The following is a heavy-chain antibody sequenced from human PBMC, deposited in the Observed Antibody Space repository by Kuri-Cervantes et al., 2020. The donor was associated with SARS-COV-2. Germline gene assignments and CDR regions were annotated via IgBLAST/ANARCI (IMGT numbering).Heavy chain of an antibody. CDR1: GFTFDDYG. V-gene: IGHV3-20*04. J-gene: IGHJ6*03. D-gene: IGHD2-2*01. CDR2: INWNSGSI. CDR3: TTGKYCSSTSCTYYYYYYMDV. Sequence: GESLKISCAASGFTFDDYGMSWVRQAPGKGLEWVSGINWNSGSIGYADSVKGRFTISRDNSKNTLYLQMNSLKTEDTAVYYCTTGKYCSSTSCTYYYYYYMDVWGRGTTVTVSS.